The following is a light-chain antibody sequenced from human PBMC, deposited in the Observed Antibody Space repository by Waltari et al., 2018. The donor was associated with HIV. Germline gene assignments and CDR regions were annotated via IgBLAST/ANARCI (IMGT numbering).Light chain of an antibody. CDR1: SSNIGSNY. CDR2: RNN. Sequence: QSVLTQPPSASGTPGQRVTISCSGSSSNIGSNYVYWYQQLPGTATKLLIQRNNQRPSGVPDRCSGSKAGTSASLAISGLRSEDEADYYCAAWDDSLSGYVVFGGGTKLTVL. V-gene: IGLV1-47*01. CDR3: AAWDDSLSGYVV. J-gene: IGLJ2*01.